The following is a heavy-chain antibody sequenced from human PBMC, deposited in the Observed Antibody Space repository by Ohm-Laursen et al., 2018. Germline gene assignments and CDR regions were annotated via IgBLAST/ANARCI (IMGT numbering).Heavy chain of an antibody. D-gene: IGHD3-3*01. Sequence: SLRLSCAASGFTFSSYAMSWVRQAPGKGLERVSVISGSGDNTYYADSVKGRFTISRDNSKNTLYLQMNILRAEDTAVYYCAKVFGPEWYFDLWGRGTLVTVSS. CDR2: ISGSGDNT. CDR3: AKVFGPEWYFDL. J-gene: IGHJ2*01. CDR1: GFTFSSYA. V-gene: IGHV3-23*01.